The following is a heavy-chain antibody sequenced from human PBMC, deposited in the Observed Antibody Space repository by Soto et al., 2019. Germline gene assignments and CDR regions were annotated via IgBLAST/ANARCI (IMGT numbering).Heavy chain of an antibody. CDR2: VISIFGTA. Sequence: QVQLVQSGAEVKKPGSSVKVSCKASGGTFSSYAITWVRQAPGQGLEWMGGVISIFGTANYAQKFQGIVMITADEYTSTAYLELSSMSSEDTAVYYWAYGKTGTTFAYAFDIWGQGTMVTVSS. CDR1: GGTFSSYA. CDR3: AYGKTGTTFAYAFDI. V-gene: IGHV1-69*12. D-gene: IGHD1-7*01. J-gene: IGHJ3*02.